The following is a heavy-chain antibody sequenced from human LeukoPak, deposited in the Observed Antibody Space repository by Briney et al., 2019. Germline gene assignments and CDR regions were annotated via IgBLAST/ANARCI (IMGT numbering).Heavy chain of an antibody. CDR2: IIPIFGTA. Sequence: SVKVSCKASGGTFSSYAISWVRQAPGQGLEWMGGIIPIFGTANYAQKFQGRVTITADESTSTAYMELSSLRSEDTAVYYCASSLIVVVPANWFDPWGQGTLVTVSS. CDR3: ASSLIVVVPANWFDP. D-gene: IGHD2-2*01. CDR1: GGTFSSYA. J-gene: IGHJ5*02. V-gene: IGHV1-69*01.